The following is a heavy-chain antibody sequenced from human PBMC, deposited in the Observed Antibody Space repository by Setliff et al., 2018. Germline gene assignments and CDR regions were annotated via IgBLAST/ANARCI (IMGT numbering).Heavy chain of an antibody. CDR1: GGSISSGSYY. V-gene: IGHV4-61*02. D-gene: IGHD5-18*01. Sequence: SETLSLTCTVSGGSISSGSYYWSWIRQPAGKGLEWIGRIYTSGSTNYNPSLKSRVTISVDTSKNQFSLKLSSVTAADTAVYYCARGRGYSYGSTFHYYYGMDVWGQGTMVTVSS. CDR3: ARGRGYSYGSTFHYYYGMDV. CDR2: IYTSGST. J-gene: IGHJ6*02.